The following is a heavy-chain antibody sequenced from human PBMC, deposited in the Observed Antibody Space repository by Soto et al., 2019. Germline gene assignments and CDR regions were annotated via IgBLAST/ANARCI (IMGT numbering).Heavy chain of an antibody. V-gene: IGHV4-4*02. CDR2: IYHSGSI. Sequence: SETLSLTCTVSNCSISSRKWWAWVRQTPGKGLEWIGEIYHSGSINHNPSLKSRVTISVDTSKNQFSLKLSSVTAADTAVYYCARVRGSSGWTVVYYFDYWGQGTLVTVSS. CDR3: ARVRGSSGWTVVYYFDY. CDR1: NCSISSRKW. D-gene: IGHD6-19*01. J-gene: IGHJ4*02.